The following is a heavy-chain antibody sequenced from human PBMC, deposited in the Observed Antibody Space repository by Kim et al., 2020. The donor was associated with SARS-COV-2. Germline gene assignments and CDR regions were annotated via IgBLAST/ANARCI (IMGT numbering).Heavy chain of an antibody. V-gene: IGHV4-30-2*05. CDR3: ARVTATQLLFDY. D-gene: IGHD2-21*02. Sequence: YNPSLKSRVTTSVETSKNQFSLKLSSVTAADTAVYYCARVTATQLLFDYWGQGTLVTVSS. J-gene: IGHJ4*02.